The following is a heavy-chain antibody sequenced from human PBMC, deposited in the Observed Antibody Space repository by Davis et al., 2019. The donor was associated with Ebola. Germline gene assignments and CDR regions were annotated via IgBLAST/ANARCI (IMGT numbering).Heavy chain of an antibody. J-gene: IGHJ4*02. CDR2: ISGSGGST. CDR3: ARDLRIAVAPVGY. Sequence: GGSLRLSCAASGFTFSSYAMSWVRQAPGKGLEWVSAISGSGGSTYYADSVKGRFTISRDNAKNSLYLQMNSLRAEDTAVYYCARDLRIAVAPVGYWGQGTLVTVSS. D-gene: IGHD6-19*01. V-gene: IGHV3-23*01. CDR1: GFTFSSYA.